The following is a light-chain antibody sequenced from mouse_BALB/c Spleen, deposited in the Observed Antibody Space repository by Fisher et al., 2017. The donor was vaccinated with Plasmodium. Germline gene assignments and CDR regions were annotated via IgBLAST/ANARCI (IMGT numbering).Light chain of an antibody. CDR1: QSLLNSSHQKNS. Sequence: DIVMTQTPSSLAMSVGQKVTMNCKSSQSLLNSSHQKNSLAWYQQKPGQSPKLLLYFASTRESGVPDRFIGSGSGTDFILTISSVQAEDLADYFCQQHYSSPLTFGAGTKLELK. CDR2: FAS. V-gene: IGKV8-24*01. CDR3: QQHYSSPLT. J-gene: IGKJ5*01.